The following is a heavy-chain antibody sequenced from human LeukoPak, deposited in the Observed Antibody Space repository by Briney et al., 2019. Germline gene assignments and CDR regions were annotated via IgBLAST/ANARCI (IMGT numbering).Heavy chain of an antibody. D-gene: IGHD3-3*01. CDR3: ARDLSGPNYYYYYLDV. V-gene: IGHV4-30-4*08. Sequence: PSQTLSLTCTVSGGSISSGDYYWSWLRQPPGKGLEWIVYISYSGSTYYNPSLRSRITISVDTSKNQFSLRLTSVTAADTAVYYCARDLSGPNYYYYYLDVWGKGTTVTVSS. J-gene: IGHJ6*03. CDR1: GGSISSGDYY. CDR2: ISYSGST.